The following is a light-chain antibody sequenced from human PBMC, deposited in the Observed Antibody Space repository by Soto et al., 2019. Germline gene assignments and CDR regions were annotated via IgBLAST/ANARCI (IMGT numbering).Light chain of an antibody. V-gene: IGKV1-39*01. CDR2: AAS. J-gene: IGKJ1*01. CDR3: PHYNRYSEA. CDR1: QTISMY. Sequence: DIQMTHSPSSLSASVGDRVTITCRASQTISMYLNWYQQKPGKAPILLISAASSLQSGVPSRFNGSGSGTDFNLTISSLQPEDFATYYSPHYNRYSEAFGQGTKVDIX.